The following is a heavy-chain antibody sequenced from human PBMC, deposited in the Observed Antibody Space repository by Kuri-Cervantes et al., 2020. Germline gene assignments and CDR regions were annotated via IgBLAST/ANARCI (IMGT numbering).Heavy chain of an antibody. CDR3: ARRGYSYGNFDY. J-gene: IGHJ4*02. D-gene: IGHD5-18*01. Sequence: SETLSLTCTVSAGSINSSTHYWGWIRQPPGKGLEWIGSIYYSGSTYYNPSLRSRVTISVDTSKNQFSLKLTSVTATDTAVYYCARRGYSYGNFDYWGQGTLVTVSS. V-gene: IGHV4-39*01. CDR1: AGSINSSTHY. CDR2: IYYSGST.